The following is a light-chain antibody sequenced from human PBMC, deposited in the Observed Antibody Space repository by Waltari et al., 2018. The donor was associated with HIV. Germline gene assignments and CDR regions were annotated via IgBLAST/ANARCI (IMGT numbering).Light chain of an antibody. CDR1: KSVLYSSNNKNY. CDR3: QQYYSTPWT. J-gene: IGKJ1*01. Sequence: DIVMTQSPHSLPVSLGERAPINYQSRKSVLYSSNNKNYLAWYQQKPGQPPKLLIYWASSRESGVPDRFSGSGSGTDFTLTISSLQAEDVAVYYCQQYYSTPWTFGQGTKVEIK. V-gene: IGKV4-1*01. CDR2: WAS.